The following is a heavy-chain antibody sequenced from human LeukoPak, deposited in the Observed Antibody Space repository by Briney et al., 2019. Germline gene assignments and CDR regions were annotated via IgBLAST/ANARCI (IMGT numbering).Heavy chain of an antibody. V-gene: IGHV3-21*01. D-gene: IGHD2-2*01. Sequence: PGGSLRLSCEASGFSFSTYNMNWVRQAPGKGLEWISSITSDSRYRYYADSVKGRFTISRDNAKNSLYLQMNSLRAEDTAVYYCARVSPSGDIVVDWGQGTLVTVSS. CDR1: GFSFSTYN. CDR3: ARVSPSGDIVVD. J-gene: IGHJ4*02. CDR2: ITSDSRYR.